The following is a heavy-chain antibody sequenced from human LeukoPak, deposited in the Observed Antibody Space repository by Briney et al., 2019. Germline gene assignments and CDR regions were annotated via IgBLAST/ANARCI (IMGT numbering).Heavy chain of an antibody. V-gene: IGHV4-34*01. CDR1: GGSFSGYY. CDR2: IYYSGST. Sequence: PSETLSLTCAVYGGSFSGYYWSWIRQPPGKGLEWIGSIYYSGSTYYNPSLKSRVTISVDTSKNQFSLKLSSVTAADTAVYYCASPYYDSSGYPVAWFDPWGQGTLVTVSS. D-gene: IGHD3-22*01. CDR3: ASPYYDSSGYPVAWFDP. J-gene: IGHJ5*02.